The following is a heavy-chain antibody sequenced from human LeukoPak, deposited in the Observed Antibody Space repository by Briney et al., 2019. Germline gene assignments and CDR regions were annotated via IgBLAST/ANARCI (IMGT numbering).Heavy chain of an antibody. D-gene: IGHD6-13*01. CDR1: GYSISSGYY. J-gene: IGHJ5*02. Sequence: SETLSVTCAVSGYSISSGYYWGWIRQPPGKGLEWIGSIYQSGSTYYNPSLKSRVTISVDTSKNQFSLNLSSVTAADTAVYYCARRVAAGGTRWFDPWGQGTLVTVSS. CDR2: IYQSGST. V-gene: IGHV4-38-2*01. CDR3: ARRVAAGGTRWFDP.